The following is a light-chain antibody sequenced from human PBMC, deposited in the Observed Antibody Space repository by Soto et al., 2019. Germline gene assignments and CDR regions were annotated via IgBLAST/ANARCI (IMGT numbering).Light chain of an antibody. Sequence: QSVLTQPPSASGTPGQRVSISCSGSTSNIGGNTVNWYQQLPGSAPKLLIYANAQRPSGVPDRFSGSKSGTSASLGISGLQSEDEADYYCAAWDDSLNGVVFGGGTKL. CDR3: AAWDDSLNGVV. V-gene: IGLV1-44*01. CDR1: TSNIGGNT. J-gene: IGLJ2*01. CDR2: ANA.